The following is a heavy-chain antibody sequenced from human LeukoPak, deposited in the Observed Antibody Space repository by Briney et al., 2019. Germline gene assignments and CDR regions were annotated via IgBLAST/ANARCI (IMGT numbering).Heavy chain of an antibody. Sequence: GGSLRLSCAASGFTFSRYWMSWVRPAPGKGLEYMANLKEDGSEKYYVDSVKGRFTISRDNARNSLFLQMNSLRVDDTAVYYCARDTSAERGQQLANWGQGTLVTVSS. CDR1: GFTFSRYW. V-gene: IGHV3-7*04. CDR3: ARDTSAERGQQLAN. CDR2: LKEDGSEK. D-gene: IGHD6-13*01. J-gene: IGHJ4*02.